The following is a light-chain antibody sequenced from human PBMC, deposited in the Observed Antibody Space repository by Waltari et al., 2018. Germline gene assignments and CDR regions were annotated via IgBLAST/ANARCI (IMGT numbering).Light chain of an antibody. Sequence: QSALPQPASVSGSPGQSITISCTGTSSDVGGYNYVSCYQQHPGKAPKLMIYDVSTRPSGVSNRFSGSKSGNTASLTIAGLQAEDEADYYCSSYTSSSTPVVFGGGTKLTVL. CDR3: SSYTSSSTPVV. CDR1: SSDVGGYNY. CDR2: DVS. J-gene: IGLJ2*01. V-gene: IGLV2-14*03.